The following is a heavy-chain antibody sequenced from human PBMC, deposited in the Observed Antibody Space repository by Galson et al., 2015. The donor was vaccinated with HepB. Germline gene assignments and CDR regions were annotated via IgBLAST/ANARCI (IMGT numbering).Heavy chain of an antibody. CDR2: ISSSSGYI. V-gene: IGHV3-21*01. Sequence: SLRLSCAASGFTFSSYSMNWVRQAPGKGLEWVSSISSSSGYIYYADSVKGRFTISRDNAKNSLYLQMNSLRAEDTAVYYCARGYYYDSSGYPLDPWGQGTLVTVSS. J-gene: IGHJ5*02. CDR3: ARGYYYDSSGYPLDP. CDR1: GFTFSSYS. D-gene: IGHD3-22*01.